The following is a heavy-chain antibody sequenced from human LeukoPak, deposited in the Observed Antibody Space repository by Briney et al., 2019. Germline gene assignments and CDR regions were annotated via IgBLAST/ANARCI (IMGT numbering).Heavy chain of an antibody. Sequence: SETLSLTCPVSGGSISSYYWSWLRQPPGKGLEWIGYIYYSGSTNYNPPLKSRVTISVDTSKNQFSLKLSSVTAADTAVYYCARLYSSSFPLYWGQGTLVTVSS. J-gene: IGHJ4*02. CDR3: ARLYSSSFPLY. CDR2: IYYSGST. D-gene: IGHD6-6*01. V-gene: IGHV4-59*08. CDR1: GGSISSYY.